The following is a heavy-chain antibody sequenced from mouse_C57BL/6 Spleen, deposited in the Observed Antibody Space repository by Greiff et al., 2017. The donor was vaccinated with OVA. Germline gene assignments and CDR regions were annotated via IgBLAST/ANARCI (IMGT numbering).Heavy chain of an antibody. J-gene: IGHJ2*01. V-gene: IGHV1-82*01. D-gene: IGHD2-3*01. CDR2: IYPGDGDT. CDR3: ARDGYYPFDY. Sequence: VQLHQSGPELVKPGASVKISCKASGYAFSSSWMNWVKQRPGKGLEWIGRIYPGDGDTNYNGKFKGKATLTADKSSSTAYMQLSSLTSEDSAVYFCARDGYYPFDYWGQGTTLTVSS. CDR1: GYAFSSSW.